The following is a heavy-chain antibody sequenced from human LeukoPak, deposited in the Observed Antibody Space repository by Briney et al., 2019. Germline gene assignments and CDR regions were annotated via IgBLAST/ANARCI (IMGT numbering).Heavy chain of an antibody. CDR3: ARDFGVGATQYYYYGMDV. V-gene: IGHV3-33*01. D-gene: IGHD1-26*01. Sequence: GGSLRLSCAASGFTFRSYGMHWVRQAPGKGLEWVAVIWYDGSNKYYADSVKGRFTISRDNSKNTLYLQMNSLRAEDTAVYYCARDFGVGATQYYYYGMDVWGQGTTVTVSS. CDR1: GFTFRSYG. CDR2: IWYDGSNK. J-gene: IGHJ6*02.